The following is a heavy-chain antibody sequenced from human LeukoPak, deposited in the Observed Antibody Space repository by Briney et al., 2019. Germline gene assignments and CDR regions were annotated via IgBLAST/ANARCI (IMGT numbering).Heavy chain of an antibody. J-gene: IGHJ3*02. V-gene: IGHV4-59*01. CDR2: XXXSGST. Sequence: VSGGSISSXXXXWXRXPPGKXXXXXXXXXXSGSTNYTPSLKSRVTISVDTSKSQFSLKLSSVTAADTAVYYCARLLGYCSSTSCYTWSAFDIWGQGTMVTVSS. D-gene: IGHD2-2*02. CDR3: ARLLGYCSSTSCYTWSAFDI. CDR1: GGSISSXX.